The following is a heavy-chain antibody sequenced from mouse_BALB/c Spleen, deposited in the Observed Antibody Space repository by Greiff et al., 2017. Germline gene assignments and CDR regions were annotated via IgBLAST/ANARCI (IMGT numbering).Heavy chain of an antibody. CDR3: ARGDGNYGFAY. D-gene: IGHD2-1*01. V-gene: IGHV5-17*02. CDR2: ISSGSSTI. Sequence: DVMLVESGGGLVQPGGSRKLSCAASGFTFSSFGMHWVRQAPEKGLEWVAYISSGSSTIYYADTVKGRFTISRDNPKNTLFLQMTSLRSEDTAMYYCARGDGNYGFAYWGQGTLVTVSA. J-gene: IGHJ3*01. CDR1: GFTFSSFG.